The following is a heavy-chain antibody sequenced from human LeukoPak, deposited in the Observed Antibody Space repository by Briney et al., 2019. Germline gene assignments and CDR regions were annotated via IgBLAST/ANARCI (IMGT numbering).Heavy chain of an antibody. D-gene: IGHD3-22*01. Sequence: SVKVSCKASGGTFSSYAISWVRQAPGQGLEWMGGIIPIFGTANYAQKFQGRVTITADESTSTAYMELSSLRSEDTAVYYCARAGYYYDSSGYSFDYWGQGTLVTVSS. CDR2: IIPIFGTA. CDR3: ARAGYYYDSSGYSFDY. CDR1: GGTFSSYA. V-gene: IGHV1-69*13. J-gene: IGHJ4*02.